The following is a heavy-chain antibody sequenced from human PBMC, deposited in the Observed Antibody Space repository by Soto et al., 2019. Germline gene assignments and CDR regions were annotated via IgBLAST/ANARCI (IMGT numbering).Heavy chain of an antibody. CDR3: ARRYGYSFDY. V-gene: IGHV4-61*05. J-gene: IGHJ4*02. CDR1: GGSISSSSYY. D-gene: IGHD1-1*01. Sequence: TVSGGSISSSSYYWGWIRQPPGKGLEWIGYIYYSGSTNYNPSLKSRVTISVDTSKNQFSLKLSSVTAADTAVYYCARRYGYSFDYWGQGTLVTVSS. CDR2: IYYSGST.